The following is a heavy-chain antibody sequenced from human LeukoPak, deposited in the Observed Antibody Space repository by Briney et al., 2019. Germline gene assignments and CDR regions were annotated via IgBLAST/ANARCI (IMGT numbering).Heavy chain of an antibody. CDR1: GYTFIGYY. D-gene: IGHD3-10*01. CDR3: ARGLVLLWFGELLGGMDV. CDR2: MNPNSGNT. J-gene: IGHJ6*02. Sequence: ALVKVSCKASGYTFIGYYMHWVRQATGQGLEWMGWMNPNSGNTGYAQKFQGRVTMTRNTSISTAYMELSSLRSEDTAVYYCARGLVLLWFGELLGGMDVWGQGTTVTVSS. V-gene: IGHV1-8*02.